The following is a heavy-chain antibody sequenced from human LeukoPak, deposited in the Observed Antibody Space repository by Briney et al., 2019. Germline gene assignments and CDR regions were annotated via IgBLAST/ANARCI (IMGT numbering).Heavy chain of an antibody. CDR1: GFTFSSYS. J-gene: IGHJ4*02. Sequence: GGSLGLSCAASGFTFSSYSINWVRQAPGKGLEWVSSIGSSTYIHYADSVKGRFTISRDNAKNSLYLLMNSLRAEDTAVYYCARLYASSWYYFDYWGQGALVTVSS. D-gene: IGHD6-13*01. CDR2: IGSSTYI. CDR3: ARLYASSWYYFDY. V-gene: IGHV3-21*01.